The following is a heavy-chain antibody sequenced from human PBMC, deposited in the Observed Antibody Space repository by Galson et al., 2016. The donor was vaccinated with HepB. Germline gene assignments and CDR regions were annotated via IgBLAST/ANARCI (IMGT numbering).Heavy chain of an antibody. J-gene: IGHJ4*02. D-gene: IGHD1-14*01. Sequence: SVKVSCKASGYTFNTYNMHWVRQAPGQGLEWMGIIKPSGGNTIYDQKFQDRITMTRDTSTSTVYMELISLRSEDTAVYYCARELDHSFYFDYWGQGTLLTVSS. V-gene: IGHV1-46*02. CDR1: GYTFNTYN. CDR2: IKPSGGNT. CDR3: ARELDHSFYFDY.